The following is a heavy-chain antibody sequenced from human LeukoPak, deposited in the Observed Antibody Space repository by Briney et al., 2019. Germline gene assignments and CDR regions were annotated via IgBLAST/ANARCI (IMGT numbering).Heavy chain of an antibody. Sequence: ASVKVSCKVSGYTLTELSMHWVRQAPGKGLEWMGGFDPEDGETIYAQKFQGRVTMTEDTSTDTAYMELSSLRSEVTAVYYCATDQLYYDYVWGSYRRGYFDYWGQGTLVTVSS. J-gene: IGHJ4*02. CDR2: FDPEDGET. CDR3: ATDQLYYDYVWGSYRRGYFDY. V-gene: IGHV1-24*01. CDR1: GYTLTELS. D-gene: IGHD3-16*02.